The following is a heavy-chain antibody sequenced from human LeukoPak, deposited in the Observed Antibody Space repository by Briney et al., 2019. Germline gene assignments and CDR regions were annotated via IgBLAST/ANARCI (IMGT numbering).Heavy chain of an antibody. J-gene: IGHJ4*02. CDR1: GFTFTTYW. Sequence: GGSLRLSCAASGFTFTTYWMSWVRQAPGKVLEWVANIKQDGREKYYVDSVKGRFTISRDNSKNTLYLQMNSLRAEDTAVYYCAKVGYSSSCWGQGTLVTVSS. V-gene: IGHV3-7*01. D-gene: IGHD6-13*01. CDR3: AKVGYSSSC. CDR2: IKQDGREK.